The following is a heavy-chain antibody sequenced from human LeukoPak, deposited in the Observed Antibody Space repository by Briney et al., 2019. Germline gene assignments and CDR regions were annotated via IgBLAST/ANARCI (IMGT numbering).Heavy chain of an antibody. V-gene: IGHV3-20*04. CDR2: INWNGGST. CDR3: ARVWVEWGQYAFDI. J-gene: IGHJ3*02. CDR1: GFTFDDYG. D-gene: IGHD1-26*01. Sequence: GGSLRLSCAASGFTFDDYGMSWVRQAPGKGLEWVSGINWNGGSTGYADSVKGRFTISRDNAKNSLYLQMNSLRAEDTALYYCARVWVEWGQYAFDIWGQGTMVTVSS.